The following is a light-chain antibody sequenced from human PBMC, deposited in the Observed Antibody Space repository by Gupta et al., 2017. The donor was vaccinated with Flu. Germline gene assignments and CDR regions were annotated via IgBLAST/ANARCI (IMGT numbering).Light chain of an antibody. J-gene: IGLJ1*01. Sequence: QSALTQPASVSGSPGQSITISCTGTSSDVGSYNLVSWYQQPPGKAPELLIYEGSKRPSGVSNRFSGSKSDNTASLTISGLQAEDEAEYYCCSYAGRNTFVFGTGTKVTVL. CDR2: EGS. V-gene: IGLV2-23*03. CDR3: CSYAGRNTFV. CDR1: SSDVGSYNL.